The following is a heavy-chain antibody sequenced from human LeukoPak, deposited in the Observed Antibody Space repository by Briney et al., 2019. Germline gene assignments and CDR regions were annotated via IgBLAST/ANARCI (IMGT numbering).Heavy chain of an antibody. CDR3: ARDPPYYYGSGARAFDI. CDR1: GFTFSSYA. D-gene: IGHD3-10*01. CDR2: ISYDGSNK. J-gene: IGHJ3*02. V-gene: IGHV3-30*04. Sequence: GGSLRLSCAASGFTFSSYAMHWVRQAPGKGLEWVAVISYDGSNKYYADSVEGRFTISRDNSKNTLYLQMNSLRAEDTAVYYCARDPPYYYGSGARAFDIWGQGTMVTVSS.